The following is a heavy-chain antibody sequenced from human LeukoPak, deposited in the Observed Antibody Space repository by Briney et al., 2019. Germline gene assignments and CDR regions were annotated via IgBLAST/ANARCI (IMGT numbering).Heavy chain of an antibody. CDR3: AREFQQWLVYGAFDI. J-gene: IGHJ3*02. CDR2: IYTSGST. D-gene: IGHD6-19*01. V-gene: IGHV4-4*07. Sequence: SETLSLTCTVSGGSISSYYWSWIRQLAGKGLEWIGRIYTSGSTNYNPSLKSRVTISVDKSKNQFSLKLSSVTAADTAVYYCAREFQQWLVYGAFDIWGQGTMVTVSS. CDR1: GGSISSYY.